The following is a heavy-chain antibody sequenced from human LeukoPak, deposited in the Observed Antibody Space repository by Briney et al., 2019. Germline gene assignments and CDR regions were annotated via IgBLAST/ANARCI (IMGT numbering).Heavy chain of an antibody. CDR1: GYTFTAYY. D-gene: IGHD4-17*01. V-gene: IGHV1-69*06. CDR2: IIPIFGTA. J-gene: IGHJ6*03. Sequence: SVKVSCKASGYTFTAYYIHWVRQAPGQGLEWMGGIIPIFGTANYAQKFQGRVTITADKSTSTAYMELSSLRSEDTAVYYCATTDPYGDYGMGYYYYYYMDVWGKGTTVTVSS. CDR3: ATTDPYGDYGMGYYYYYYMDV.